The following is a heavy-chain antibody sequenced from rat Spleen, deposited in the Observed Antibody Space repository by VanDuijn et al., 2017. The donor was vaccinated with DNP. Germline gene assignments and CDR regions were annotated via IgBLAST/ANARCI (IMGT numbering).Heavy chain of an antibody. CDR2: IIYDGSSS. V-gene: IGHV5S10*01. Sequence: EVQLVESGGGLVQPGNSLRLSCAASGFSFSDYAMAWVRQSPKKGLEWVATIIYDGSSSFYRDSVKGRFTISRDNAKSTLYLEMDSLRSEDTATYYCTTDLVWYWGQGVMVTVSS. CDR1: GFSFSDYA. CDR3: TTDLVWY. J-gene: IGHJ2*01.